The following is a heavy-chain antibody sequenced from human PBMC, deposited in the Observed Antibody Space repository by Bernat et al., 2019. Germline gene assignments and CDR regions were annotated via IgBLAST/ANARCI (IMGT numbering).Heavy chain of an antibody. D-gene: IGHD2-2*01. J-gene: IGHJ5*02. CDR3: ARGKYQLISSWFDP. V-gene: IGHV1-2*02. CDR1: GYTFTAYY. CDR2: INPNSGGT. Sequence: QVQLAQSGSEVKKPGASVKVSCKASGYTFTAYYMHWVRQAPGQGLEWRGWINPNSGGTNYAQKFKGRITNTRDTSISTAYMELSRLRSDDTAVYYCARGKYQLISSWFDPWGQGTLVTVSS.